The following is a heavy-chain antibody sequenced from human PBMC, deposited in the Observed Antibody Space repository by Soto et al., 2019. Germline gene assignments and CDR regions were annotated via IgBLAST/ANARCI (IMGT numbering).Heavy chain of an antibody. V-gene: IGHV4-34*01. Sequence: SETLSLTCAVYGGSFSWYCWSWIRRPPGKGLEWIGEINHSGSTNYNPSLKSRVTISVDTSKNQFSLKLSSVTAADTAVYYCARGVPVVVTAITSNWFDPWGQGTLVTVSS. J-gene: IGHJ5*02. D-gene: IGHD2-21*02. CDR3: ARGVPVVVTAITSNWFDP. CDR2: INHSGST. CDR1: GGSFSWYC.